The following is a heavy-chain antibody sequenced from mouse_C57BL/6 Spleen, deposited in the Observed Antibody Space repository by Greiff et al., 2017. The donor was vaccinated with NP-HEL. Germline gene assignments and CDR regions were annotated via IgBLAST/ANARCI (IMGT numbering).Heavy chain of an antibody. D-gene: IGHD2-10*01. CDR2: INPNYGTT. CDR1: GYSFTDYN. V-gene: IGHV1-39*01. Sequence: EVQLQQSGPELVKPGASVKISCKASGYSFTDYNMNWVKQSHGKSLEWIGVINPNYGTTSYNQKFKGKATLTVDQSSSTAYMQLNSLTSEDSAVYYCARSYYGNYDYAMDYWGQGTSVTVSS. CDR3: ARSYYGNYDYAMDY. J-gene: IGHJ4*01.